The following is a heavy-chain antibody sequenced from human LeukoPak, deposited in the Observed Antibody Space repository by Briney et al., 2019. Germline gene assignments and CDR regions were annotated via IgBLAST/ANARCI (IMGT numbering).Heavy chain of an antibody. Sequence: SETLSLTCTVSGGSISSYYWSWIWQPPGKGLEWIGYIYYSGSTNYNPSLKSRVTISVDTSKNQFSLKLSSVTAADTAVYYCARGERKRYGITIFGVVPPYGMDVWGQGTTVTVSS. CDR1: GGSISSYY. CDR2: IYYSGST. D-gene: IGHD3-3*01. J-gene: IGHJ6*02. V-gene: IGHV4-59*12. CDR3: ARGERKRYGITIFGVVPPYGMDV.